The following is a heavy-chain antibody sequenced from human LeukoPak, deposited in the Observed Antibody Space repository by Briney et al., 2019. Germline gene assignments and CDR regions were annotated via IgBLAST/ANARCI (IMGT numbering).Heavy chain of an antibody. CDR1: GYTFTGYY. J-gene: IGHJ5*02. CDR2: INPSGGST. CDR3: ARDLYYYGSFDP. Sequence: VASVKVFCKASGYTFTGYYMHWVRQAPGQGLEWMGIINPSGGSTSYAQKFQGRVTMTRDTSTSTVYMELSSLRSEDTAVYYCARDLYYYGSFDPWGQGTLVTVSS. V-gene: IGHV1-46*01. D-gene: IGHD3-10*01.